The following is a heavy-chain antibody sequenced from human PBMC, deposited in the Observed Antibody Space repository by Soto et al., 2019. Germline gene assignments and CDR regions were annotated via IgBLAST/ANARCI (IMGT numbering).Heavy chain of an antibody. D-gene: IGHD3-22*01. J-gene: IGHJ3*02. CDR3: AKLDYYDSSGYSTRVAFDI. CDR2: ISYDGSNK. Sequence: GGSLRLSCAASGFTFSSYGMHWVRQAPGKGLEWVAVISYDGSNKYYADSVKGRFTISRDNSKNTLYLQMNSLRAEDTAVYYCAKLDYYDSSGYSTRVAFDIWGQGTMVTVSS. CDR1: GFTFSSYG. V-gene: IGHV3-30*18.